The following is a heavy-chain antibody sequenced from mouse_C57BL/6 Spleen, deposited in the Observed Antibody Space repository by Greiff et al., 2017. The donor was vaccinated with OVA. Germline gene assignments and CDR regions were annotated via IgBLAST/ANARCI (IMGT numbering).Heavy chain of an antibody. CDR3: ASGLSDYGSSPNWYFDV. D-gene: IGHD1-1*01. Sequence: QVQLKESGAELVKPGASVKLSCKASGYTFTSYWMHWVKQRPGQGLEWIGMIHPNSGSTNYNEKFKSKATLTVDKSSSTAYMQLSSLTSEDSAVYYCASGLSDYGSSPNWYFDVWGTGTTVTVSS. V-gene: IGHV1-64*01. CDR2: IHPNSGST. J-gene: IGHJ1*03. CDR1: GYTFTSYW.